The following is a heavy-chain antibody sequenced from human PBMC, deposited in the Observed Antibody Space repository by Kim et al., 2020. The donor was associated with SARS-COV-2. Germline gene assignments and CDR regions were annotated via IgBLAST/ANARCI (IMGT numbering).Heavy chain of an antibody. CDR2: IYYSGST. CDR3: ARLFWGSSCV. J-gene: IGHJ4*02. Sequence: SETLSLTCTVSGGSISSSSYYWGWIRQPPGKGLEWIGSIYYSGSTYYNPSLKSRVTISVDTSKNQFSLKLSSVTAADTAVYYCARLFWGSSCVWGQGTLVTVSS. V-gene: IGHV4-39*01. D-gene: IGHD6-13*01. CDR1: GGSISSSSYY.